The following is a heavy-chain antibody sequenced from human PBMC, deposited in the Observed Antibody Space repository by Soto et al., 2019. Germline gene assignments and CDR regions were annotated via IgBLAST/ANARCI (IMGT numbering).Heavy chain of an antibody. CDR2: ISSSSSYI. V-gene: IGHV3-21*01. CDR1: GFTFSSYS. D-gene: IGHD1-20*01. CDR3: ARDKGYNWNPTNRRYYFDY. J-gene: IGHJ4*02. Sequence: PGGSLRLSCAASGFTFSSYSMNWVRQAPGKGLEWVSSISSSSSYIYYADSVKGRFTISRDNAKNSLYLQMNSLRAEDTAVYYCARDKGYNWNPTNRRYYFDYWGQGTLVTVSS.